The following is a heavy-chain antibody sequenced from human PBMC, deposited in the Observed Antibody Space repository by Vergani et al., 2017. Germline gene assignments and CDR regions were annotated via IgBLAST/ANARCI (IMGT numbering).Heavy chain of an antibody. Sequence: EVQLVESGGGLVQPGGSLRLSCAASGFTFSSYWMHWVRQAPGKGLVWVSRINSDGSSTSYADSVKGRFTISRDNAKNTLYLQMNSLRAEDTAVYYCAKSGWLQHFGAHYFDSWGQGILVTVSS. J-gene: IGHJ4*02. D-gene: IGHD5-24*01. V-gene: IGHV3-74*01. CDR1: GFTFSSYW. CDR2: INSDGSST. CDR3: AKSGWLQHFGAHYFDS.